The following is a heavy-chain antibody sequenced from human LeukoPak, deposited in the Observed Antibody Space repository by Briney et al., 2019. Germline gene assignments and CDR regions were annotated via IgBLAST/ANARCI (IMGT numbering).Heavy chain of an antibody. Sequence: GMSLRLSCAASGFTISSYWMTWVRQAPGKGPEWVANIQQNGNEKYHVDSVKGRFTISRDNAKNSLYLQMNSLRVEDTAVYYCARYYGSGSPYREYYFDYWGQGTLVTVSS. CDR2: IQQNGNEK. CDR3: ARYYGSGSPYREYYFDY. V-gene: IGHV3-7*01. J-gene: IGHJ4*02. D-gene: IGHD3-10*01. CDR1: GFTISSYW.